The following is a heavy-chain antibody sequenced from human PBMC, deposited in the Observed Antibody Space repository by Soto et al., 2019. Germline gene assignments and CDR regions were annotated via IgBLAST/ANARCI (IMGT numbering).Heavy chain of an antibody. J-gene: IGHJ4*02. CDR3: ARDRDYYGSGKYYNRIDF. V-gene: IGHV1-69*01. Sequence: QVQLVQSGAEVKKPGSSVKVSCKASGGIFSTYAISWLRRAPGQGLEWMGGIIPIFGTPNYAQRFQGRVTITADESTSTAYMELSRLRSEDTAVYYCARDRDYYGSGKYYNRIDFWGQGTLVTVSS. D-gene: IGHD3-10*01. CDR2: IIPIFGTP. CDR1: GGIFSTYA.